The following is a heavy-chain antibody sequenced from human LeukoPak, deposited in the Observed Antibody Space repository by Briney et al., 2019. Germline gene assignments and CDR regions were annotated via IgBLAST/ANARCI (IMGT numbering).Heavy chain of an antibody. CDR1: GFSFSNYG. CDR3: AKDDSSSWYAALDY. D-gene: IGHD6-13*01. J-gene: IGHJ4*02. V-gene: IGHV3-30*02. CDR2: IRYDGSNK. Sequence: GGSLRLSCAASGFSFSNYGMHWVRQAPGKGLEWVAFIRYDGSNKYYADSVKGRFTISRDNSKNTLYLQMNSLRAEDTAVYYCAKDDSSSWYAALDYWGQGTLVTVSS.